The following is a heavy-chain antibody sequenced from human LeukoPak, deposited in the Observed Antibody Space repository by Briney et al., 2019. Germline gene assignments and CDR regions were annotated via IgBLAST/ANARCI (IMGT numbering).Heavy chain of an antibody. CDR1: GFTFSSYW. J-gene: IGHJ2*01. CDR2: ISGSGGST. Sequence: HPGGSLRLSCAASGFTFSSYWMSWVRQAPGKGLEWVSAISGSGGSTYYADSVKGRFTISRDNSKNTLYLQMNSLRAEDTAVYYCAKDPTSTRWYEKDLDWYFDLWGRGTLVTVSS. CDR3: AKDPTSTRWYEKDLDWYFDL. D-gene: IGHD6-13*01. V-gene: IGHV3-23*01.